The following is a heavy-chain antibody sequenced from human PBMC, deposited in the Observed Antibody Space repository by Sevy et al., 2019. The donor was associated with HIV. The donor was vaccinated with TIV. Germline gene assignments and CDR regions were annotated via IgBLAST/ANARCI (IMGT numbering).Heavy chain of an antibody. V-gene: IGHV1-2*02. D-gene: IGHD6-13*01. J-gene: IGHJ6*02. CDR2: INPNSGGT. CDR1: GYTFTGYY. CDR3: ARGVSSWSYYYGMDV. Sequence: ASVKVSCKASGYTFTGYYMHWVRQAPGQGLEWMGWINPNSGGTNYAQKFQGRVTMTRDTSISTAYMELSRLRSDDTAVYYCARGVSSWSYYYGMDVWGQGTTVTVSS.